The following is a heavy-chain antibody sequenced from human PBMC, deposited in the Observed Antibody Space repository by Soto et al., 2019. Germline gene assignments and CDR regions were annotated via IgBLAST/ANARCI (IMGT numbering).Heavy chain of an antibody. CDR3: ARRAETNGWNGFGADKYYFDF. V-gene: IGHV1-8*01. J-gene: IGHJ4*02. CDR2: MNPNTGNS. Sequence: ASVKVSCKASGYTFTSYDIYWVRQATGQGLELMGWMNPNTGNSGYAQKFQGRVTMTSDTSISTAHMELSSLRSEDTAVYYCARRAETNGWNGFGADKYYFDFWGQGTLVTVSS. D-gene: IGHD1-1*01. CDR1: GYTFTSYD.